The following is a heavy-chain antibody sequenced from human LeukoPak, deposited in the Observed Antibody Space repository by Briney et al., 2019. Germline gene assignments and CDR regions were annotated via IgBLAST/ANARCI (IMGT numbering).Heavy chain of an antibody. Sequence: PGGSLRLSCTASGFTFSGSWMTWVRQTPGKGLEWVANIGEDGTAKNYVDSVKGRFTISRDNAKNSLFLQMSYLRDEDTAIYYCARHRGISFWDQGTLVTVSS. CDR3: ARHRGISF. D-gene: IGHD3-16*01. CDR1: GFTFSGSW. J-gene: IGHJ4*02. CDR2: IGEDGTAK. V-gene: IGHV3-7*01.